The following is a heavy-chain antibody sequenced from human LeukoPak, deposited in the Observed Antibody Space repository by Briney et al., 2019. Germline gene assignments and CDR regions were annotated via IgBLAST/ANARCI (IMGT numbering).Heavy chain of an antibody. D-gene: IGHD3-3*01. V-gene: IGHV3-23*01. CDR3: AKEISYYDFSAP. CDR1: GFTFSSYA. Sequence: GGSLRLSCAASGFTFSSYALSLVRQAPGKGLDWVSAISGSGGTTYYADSVKGRFTISRDNSKNTLYLQLNSLRAEDTAVYYCAKEISYYDFSAPWGQGTLVIVSS. J-gene: IGHJ5*02. CDR2: ISGSGGTT.